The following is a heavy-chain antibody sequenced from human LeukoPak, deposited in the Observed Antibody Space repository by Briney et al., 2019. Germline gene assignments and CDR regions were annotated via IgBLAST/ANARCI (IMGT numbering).Heavy chain of an antibody. V-gene: IGHV1-18*01. D-gene: IGHD5-18*01. CDR3: ARGGYSDGYVY. J-gene: IGHJ4*02. CDR1: GYTFTSYG. Sequence: ASVKVSCKASGYTFTSYGISWVRQATGQGLDWMGWISPYNGNTNYAQKLQDRVTMTTDTSTTTAYMELRSLRSDDTAVYYCARGGYSDGYVYWGQGTLVTVSS. CDR2: ISPYNGNT.